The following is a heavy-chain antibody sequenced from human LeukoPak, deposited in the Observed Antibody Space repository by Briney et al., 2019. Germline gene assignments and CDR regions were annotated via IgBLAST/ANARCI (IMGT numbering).Heavy chain of an antibody. Sequence: SETLSLTCTVSGGSISSYYWSWIRQPAGKGLEWIGRIYTSGRTNYNPSLKSRVTMSVDTSKNQFSLKLSSVTAADTAVYYCARGPYYDILTGYSIGTGYFDYWGQGTLVTVSS. CDR2: IYTSGRT. V-gene: IGHV4-4*07. CDR3: ARGPYYDILTGYSIGTGYFDY. J-gene: IGHJ4*02. D-gene: IGHD3-9*01. CDR1: GGSISSYY.